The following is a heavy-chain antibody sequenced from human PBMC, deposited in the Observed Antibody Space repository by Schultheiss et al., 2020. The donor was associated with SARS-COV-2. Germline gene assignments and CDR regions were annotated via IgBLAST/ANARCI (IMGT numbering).Heavy chain of an antibody. CDR1: GGSISSGGYY. Sequence: SETLSLTCTVSGGSISSGGYYWSWIRQHPGKGLEWIGYIYYSGSTYYNPSLKSRVTISVDTSKNQFSLKLSSVTAADTAVYYCARDGDQRMDWFDPWGQGTLVTVSS. J-gene: IGHJ5*02. CDR2: IYYSGST. D-gene: IGHD2-21*02. CDR3: ARDGDQRMDWFDP. V-gene: IGHV4-31*03.